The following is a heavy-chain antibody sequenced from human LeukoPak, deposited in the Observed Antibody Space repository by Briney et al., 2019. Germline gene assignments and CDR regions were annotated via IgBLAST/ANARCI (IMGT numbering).Heavy chain of an antibody. Sequence: GGSLRLSCAASGFSFSSHGMHWVRQAPGKGLEWVAVIWYGGSNKYYADSVKGRFTISRDNSKNTLYLQMNSLRAEDTAVYYCARDRTYFDYWGQGTLVTVSS. CDR2: IWYGGSNK. V-gene: IGHV3-33*01. CDR1: GFSFSSHG. J-gene: IGHJ4*02. CDR3: ARDRTYFDY.